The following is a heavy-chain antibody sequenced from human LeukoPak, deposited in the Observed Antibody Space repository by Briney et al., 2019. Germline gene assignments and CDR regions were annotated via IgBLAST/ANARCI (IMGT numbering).Heavy chain of an antibody. Sequence: PGGSLRLSCADSGFTFSSYSMNWVRQAPGKGLEWVSSISSSSSYIYYANSVKGRFTISRDNAKNSLYLQMNSLRAEDTAVYYCARLYCSGGSCYFFDYWGQGTLVTVSS. V-gene: IGHV3-21*01. CDR1: GFTFSSYS. D-gene: IGHD2-15*01. CDR3: ARLYCSGGSCYFFDY. CDR2: ISSSSSYI. J-gene: IGHJ4*02.